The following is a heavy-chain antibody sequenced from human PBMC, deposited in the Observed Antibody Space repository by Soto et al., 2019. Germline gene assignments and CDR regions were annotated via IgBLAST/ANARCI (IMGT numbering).Heavy chain of an antibody. V-gene: IGHV4-4*02. D-gene: IGHD3-10*01. CDR2: IYHSGST. Sequence: QVQLQESGPGLVKPSGTLSLTCAVSSGSISSSNWWSWVRQPPGKGLEWIGDIYHSGSTNYNPSLTSRVTLAVDRAKNECSLKLRSVTAADTAVYYCARGSRTVITMVRVVHYYMDVWGKGTTVTVSS. J-gene: IGHJ6*03. CDR3: ARGSRTVITMVRVVHYYMDV. CDR1: SGSISSSNW.